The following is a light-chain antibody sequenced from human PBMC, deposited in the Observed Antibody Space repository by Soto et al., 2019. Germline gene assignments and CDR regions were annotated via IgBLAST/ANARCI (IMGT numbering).Light chain of an antibody. CDR2: DVT. V-gene: IGLV2-11*01. CDR3: CSYADTYPVL. J-gene: IGLJ2*01. CDR1: SSDVGGYNY. Sequence: QSALTQPRSVSGSPGQSVTISCTGTSSDVGGYNYVSWYQQHPGKAPKLIIYDVTKRPSGVPDRFSGSKSGNTASLTISGLQAEDESDYHCCSYADTYPVLFGGGTKLSVL.